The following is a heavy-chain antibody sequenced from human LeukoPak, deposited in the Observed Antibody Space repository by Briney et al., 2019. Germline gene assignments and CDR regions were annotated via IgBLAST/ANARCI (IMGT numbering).Heavy chain of an antibody. V-gene: IGHV4-38-2*02. D-gene: IGHD3-10*01. J-gene: IGHJ6*02. CDR2: IYHSGST. Sequence: SETLSLTCTVSGYSISSGYYWGWIRQPPGKGLEWIGSIYHSGSTYYNPSLKSRVTISVDTSKNQFSLKLSSVTAADTAVYYCAGDQAMVRGVITLDYYGMDVWGQGTTVTVSS. CDR1: GYSISSGYY. CDR3: AGDQAMVRGVITLDYYGMDV.